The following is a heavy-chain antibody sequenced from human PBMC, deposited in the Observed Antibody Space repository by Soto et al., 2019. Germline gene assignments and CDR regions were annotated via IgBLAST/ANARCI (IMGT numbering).Heavy chain of an antibody. Sequence: PGGSLRLSCRASGFTFGDYAISWCRQAPGKGLEWVGFIRSKAYGGTTEYAASVKGRFTISRDDSKSIAYLQMNSLKTEDTAVYYCTRGEYDFWSGYYYYYGMDVWGQGTTVTVSS. CDR3: TRGEYDFWSGYYYYYGMDV. V-gene: IGHV3-49*03. D-gene: IGHD3-3*01. J-gene: IGHJ6*02. CDR1: GFTFGDYA. CDR2: IRSKAYGGTT.